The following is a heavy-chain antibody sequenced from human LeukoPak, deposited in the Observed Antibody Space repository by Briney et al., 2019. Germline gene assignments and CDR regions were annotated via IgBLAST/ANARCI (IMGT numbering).Heavy chain of an antibody. V-gene: IGHV1-24*01. CDR3: ATDLGVTATRVYFDY. CDR1: GYTLTELS. CDR2: FDPEDGET. Sequence: ASVKVSCKVSGYTLTELSMHWVRQAPGKGLEWMGGFDPEDGETIYAQKFQGRVTMTEDTSTDTAYMELSSLRSEDTAVYYCATDLGVTATRVYFDYWGQGTLVTVSS. D-gene: IGHD2-21*02. J-gene: IGHJ4*02.